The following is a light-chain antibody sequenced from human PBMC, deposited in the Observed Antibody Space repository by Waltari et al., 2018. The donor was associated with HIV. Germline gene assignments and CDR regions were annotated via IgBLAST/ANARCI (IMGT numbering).Light chain of an antibody. CDR2: DVN. CDR3: SSYTSSSTLAV. J-gene: IGLJ2*01. Sequence: QSALTQPASVSGSPGQSITISCTGTSSDVGGYNYVSWYQQHPGKAPKLMIYDVNNRPSVVSNRFSGSKSGNTASLIISGLQAEDEADYYCSSYTSSSTLAVFGGGTKLTVL. V-gene: IGLV2-14*03. CDR1: SSDVGGYNY.